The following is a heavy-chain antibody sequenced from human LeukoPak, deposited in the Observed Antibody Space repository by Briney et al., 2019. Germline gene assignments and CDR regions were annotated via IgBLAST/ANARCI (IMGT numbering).Heavy chain of an antibody. D-gene: IGHD2-2*01. CDR3: AKDEDCSSTSCYVFDY. CDR1: GFTFSSYA. Sequence: GGSLRLSCAASGFTFSSYAMTWVRQAPGRGLDWVSSISASGDTTYYADSVKGRFTISRDNSKNTVCLETDSLRAEDTAVYYCAKDEDCSSTSCYVFDYWGQGTLVTVSS. V-gene: IGHV3-23*01. J-gene: IGHJ4*02. CDR2: ISASGDTT.